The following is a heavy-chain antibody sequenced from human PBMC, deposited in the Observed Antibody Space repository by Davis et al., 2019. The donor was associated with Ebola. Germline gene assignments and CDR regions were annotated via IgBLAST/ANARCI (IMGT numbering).Heavy chain of an antibody. V-gene: IGHV4-30-4*01. CDR3: ARDSGRGWFDP. J-gene: IGHJ5*02. CDR1: GGSISSGDYY. CDR2: IYYSGST. Sequence: MPSETLSLTCTVSGGSISSGDYYWSWIRQPPGKGLEWIGYIYYSGSTYYNPSLKSRVTISVDTSKNQFSLKLSSVTAADTAVYYCARDSGRGWFDPWGQGTLVTVSS. D-gene: IGHD3-10*01.